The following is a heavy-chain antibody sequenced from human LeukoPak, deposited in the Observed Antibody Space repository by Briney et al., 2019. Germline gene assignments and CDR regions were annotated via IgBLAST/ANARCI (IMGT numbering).Heavy chain of an antibody. CDR2: INPNSGGT. CDR3: AREVYDSSGYYYVNWFDP. Sequence: ASVKVSCKASGYTFTGYYMHWVRQAPGQGLEWMGWINPNSGGTNYAQKFQGRVTMTRDTSISTAYMELSRLRSDDTAVYYCAREVYDSSGYYYVNWFDPWGQGTLVTVSS. V-gene: IGHV1-2*02. CDR1: GYTFTGYY. D-gene: IGHD3-22*01. J-gene: IGHJ5*02.